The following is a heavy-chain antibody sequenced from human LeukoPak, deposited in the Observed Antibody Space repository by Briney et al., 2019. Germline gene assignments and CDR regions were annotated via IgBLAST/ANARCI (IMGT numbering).Heavy chain of an antibody. Sequence: GGSLRLSCAASGFTFSSYVMIWVRQAPGKGLEWVSVIYSGGSTYYADSVKGRFTISRDNSKNTLYLQMNSLRAEDTAVYYCARDSGGEDYYDSSGYNDYSGQGTLVTVST. J-gene: IGHJ4*02. D-gene: IGHD3-22*01. CDR1: GFTFSSYV. V-gene: IGHV3-53*01. CDR3: ARDSGGEDYYDSSGYNDY. CDR2: IYSGGST.